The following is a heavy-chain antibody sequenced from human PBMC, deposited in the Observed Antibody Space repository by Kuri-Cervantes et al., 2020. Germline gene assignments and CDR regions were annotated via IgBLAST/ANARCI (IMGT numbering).Heavy chain of an antibody. CDR3: ARGRYCSGGSCYSRRNYYYYGMDV. V-gene: IGHV4-34*01. D-gene: IGHD2-15*01. CDR2: INHSGST. CDR1: GGSISSGGYY. Sequence: SETLSLTCAVSGGSISSGGYYWSWIRQPPGKGLEWIGEINHSGSTNYNPSLKSRVTISVDTSKNQFSLKLSSVTAADTAVYYCARGRYCSGGSCYSRRNYYYYGMDVWGQGTTVTGSS. J-gene: IGHJ6*02.